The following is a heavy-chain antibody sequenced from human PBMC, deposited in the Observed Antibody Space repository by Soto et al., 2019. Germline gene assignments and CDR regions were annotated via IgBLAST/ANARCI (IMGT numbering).Heavy chain of an antibody. D-gene: IGHD3-22*01. CDR3: AKMVTWDSSWYYQGGFDC. V-gene: IGHV3-9*01. Sequence: EMHLVESGGGLVQPGRSLTISCAASGFTFEDYAMHWVRQAPGKGLEWVSGISWNSGEIIYADSVRGRFTISRDNAKNSLYLQMNSLRPEDKALSYCAKMVTWDSSWYYQGGFDCWGQGTLVTVSS. J-gene: IGHJ4*02. CDR2: ISWNSGEI. CDR1: GFTFEDYA.